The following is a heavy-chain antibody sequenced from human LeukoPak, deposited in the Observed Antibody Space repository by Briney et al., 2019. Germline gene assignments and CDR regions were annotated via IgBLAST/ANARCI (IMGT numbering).Heavy chain of an antibody. V-gene: IGHV4-30-4*01. CDR2: IYYSGST. D-gene: IGHD4-17*01. J-gene: IGHJ3*02. CDR1: GGSISSGDYY. CDR3: ARHDYGDYGAFDI. Sequence: SETLSLTCTVSGGSISSGDYYWSWIRQPPGKGLEWIGYIYYSGSTYYNTSLKSRVTISADTSKNQFPQKLSSVTAADTAVYYCARHDYGDYGAFDIWGQGTMVTVSS.